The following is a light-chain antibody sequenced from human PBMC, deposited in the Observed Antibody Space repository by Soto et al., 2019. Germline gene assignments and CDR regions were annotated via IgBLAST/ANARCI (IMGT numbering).Light chain of an antibody. CDR3: HQHGPPPAWT. V-gene: IGKV3-20*01. Sequence: EIVLMQPPGILSNTTGERPTLSSRASESVSSDYLAWYQQKPGQAPRLLIYGASSRATGIPDRFSGSGSGTDFTLTISRLEPEDFAVYFCHQHGPPPAWTFGQGTKV. CDR2: GAS. J-gene: IGKJ1*01. CDR1: ESVSSDY.